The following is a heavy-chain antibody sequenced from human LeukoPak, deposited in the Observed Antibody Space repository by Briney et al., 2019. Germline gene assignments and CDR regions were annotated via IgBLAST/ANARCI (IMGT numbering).Heavy chain of an antibody. Sequence: ASVKVSCKASGYTFTSYGISWVRQAPGQGLEWMGWISAYNGNTNYAQKLQGRVTMTTDTSTSTAYMELRSLRSDDTAVYYCARDTIFGVVIYYYGMDVWGQGPRSPSP. CDR3: ARDTIFGVVIYYYGMDV. D-gene: IGHD3-3*01. CDR1: GYTFTSYG. V-gene: IGHV1-18*01. CDR2: ISAYNGNT. J-gene: IGHJ6*02.